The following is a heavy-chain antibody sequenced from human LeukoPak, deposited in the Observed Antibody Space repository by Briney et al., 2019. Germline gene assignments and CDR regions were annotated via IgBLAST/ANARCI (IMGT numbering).Heavy chain of an antibody. D-gene: IGHD3-9*01. CDR2: ISGSGGST. J-gene: IGHJ3*02. Sequence: PGGSLRLSCAASGFTFSSYAMSWVRQAPGKGLEWVSAISGSGGSTYYADSVKGRFTISRDNSKNTLYLQMNSLRAEDTAVYYCAKDLNSDPLRYFDWFDAFDIWGQGTMVTVSS. CDR3: AKDLNSDPLRYFDWFDAFDI. CDR1: GFTFSSYA. V-gene: IGHV3-23*01.